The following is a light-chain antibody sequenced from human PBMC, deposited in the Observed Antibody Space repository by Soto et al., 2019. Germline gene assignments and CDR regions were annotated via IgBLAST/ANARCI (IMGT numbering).Light chain of an antibody. J-gene: IGKJ5*01. Sequence: EIVLTPPPPTLSVSPGERATLSTRASQSVSSSLAWYQQKPGQAPMLLIYGASTRATGIPSRFSGSGSGTEFTLTISSLQSEDFASYYCHQDKSLHLTFGQGTRLEIK. V-gene: IGKV3-15*01. CDR3: HQDKSLHLT. CDR2: GAS. CDR1: QSVSSS.